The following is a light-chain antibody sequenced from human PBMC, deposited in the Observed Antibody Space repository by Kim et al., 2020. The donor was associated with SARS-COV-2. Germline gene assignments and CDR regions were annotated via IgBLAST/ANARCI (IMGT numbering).Light chain of an antibody. V-gene: IGKV3-11*01. CDR2: DAS. Sequence: ETVLTQFPATLSLSPGERATLSCRASQSVNTYIAWYQQKPGQAPRLLISDASNRATGIPARFSGSGSGTDFTLTISTLEPEDFAVYYCQQRENWRPTFGHGTRLEIK. J-gene: IGKJ5*01. CDR3: QQRENWRPT. CDR1: QSVNTY.